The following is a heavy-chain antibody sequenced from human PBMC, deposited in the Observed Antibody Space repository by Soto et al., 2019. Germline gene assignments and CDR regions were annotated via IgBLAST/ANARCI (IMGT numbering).Heavy chain of an antibody. V-gene: IGHV1-18*01. Sequence: GASVKVSCQAPGFTFTTYGISWVRHAPGQGLEWMGWISAYNGNTNYAQKLQGRVTVTTDTSTSTAYMELRSLRSDDTAVYYCARADSSGYYPPAYWGQGTLVTVSS. CDR3: ARADSSGYYPPAY. CDR1: GFTFTTYG. J-gene: IGHJ4*02. D-gene: IGHD3-22*01. CDR2: ISAYNGNT.